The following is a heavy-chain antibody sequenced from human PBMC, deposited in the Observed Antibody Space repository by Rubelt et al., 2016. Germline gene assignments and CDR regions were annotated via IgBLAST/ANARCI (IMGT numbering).Heavy chain of an antibody. V-gene: IGHV1-69*01. CDR1: GGTFSRFV. J-gene: IGHJ4*02. D-gene: IGHD3-22*01. CDR3: ARAILPNYYDSSGYWD. CDR2: IIPIFGTA. Sequence: VQVEQSGAEVKKPGSSVKVSCKTSGGTFSRFVINWVRQAPGQGLEWMGGIIPIFGTANYAQKFQGRVTITADESTSTAYMELSSLRSEDTAVYYCARAILPNYYDSSGYWDWGQGTLVTVSS.